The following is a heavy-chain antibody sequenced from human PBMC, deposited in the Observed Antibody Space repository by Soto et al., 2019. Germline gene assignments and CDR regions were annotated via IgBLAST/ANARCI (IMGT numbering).Heavy chain of an antibody. CDR3: ARVSYDILTGPKFDY. CDR2: ISSSSSTI. V-gene: IGHV3-48*01. CDR1: GFTFSSYS. J-gene: IGHJ4*02. Sequence: EVQLVESGGGLVQPGGSLRLSCAASGFTFSSYSMNWVRQAPGKGLEWVSYISSSSSTIYYADSVKGRFTISRDNAKNSLYLQMNSLRAEDTAVYYCARVSYDILTGPKFDYWGQGTLVTVSS. D-gene: IGHD3-9*01.